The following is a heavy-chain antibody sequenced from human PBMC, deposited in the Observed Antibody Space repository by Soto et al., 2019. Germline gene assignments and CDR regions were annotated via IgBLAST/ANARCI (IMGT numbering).Heavy chain of an antibody. Sequence: SGGSLRLSCEASGFTFYNYAMAWVLQAPGRGLEWVSGITSSGGTYYADAVKGRFTISRDNSENTLYLQMNSLRAEDTAVYYCAKGESSVSASYFDPWGQGTLVTVSS. D-gene: IGHD3-22*01. V-gene: IGHV3-23*01. CDR1: GFTFYNYA. CDR2: ITSSGGT. J-gene: IGHJ5*02. CDR3: AKGESSVSASYFDP.